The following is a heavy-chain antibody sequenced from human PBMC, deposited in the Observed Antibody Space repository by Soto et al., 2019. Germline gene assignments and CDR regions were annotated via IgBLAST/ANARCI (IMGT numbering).Heavy chain of an antibody. Sequence: PGGSLTLSCAASGFSFSSYGIHWVRQAPGKGLEWVAVISYGGSNKYYADSVKGRFTISRDNSKNTLYLQMNSLRAEDTVVYYCAKDPVLITTIYYYCMDAWGRGTTVTVS. CDR2: ISYGGSNK. J-gene: IGHJ6*02. CDR3: AKDPVLITTIYYYCMDA. CDR1: GFSFSSYG. V-gene: IGHV3-30*18. D-gene: IGHD3-10*01.